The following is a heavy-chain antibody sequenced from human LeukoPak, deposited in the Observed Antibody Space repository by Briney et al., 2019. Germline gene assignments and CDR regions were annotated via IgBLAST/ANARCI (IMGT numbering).Heavy chain of an antibody. J-gene: IGHJ6*03. Sequence: ASVKVSCKASGYTFTSYDINWVPQSTGPGLEWMGWMNPNSGNTGYAQKFQGRVTMTRNTSRSTAYMELSSLRSEDTAVYYCARFDFDNYYYYYYMDVWGKGTTVTVSS. D-gene: IGHD3-9*01. CDR1: GYTFTSYD. V-gene: IGHV1-8*01. CDR2: MNPNSGNT. CDR3: ARFDFDNYYYYYYMDV.